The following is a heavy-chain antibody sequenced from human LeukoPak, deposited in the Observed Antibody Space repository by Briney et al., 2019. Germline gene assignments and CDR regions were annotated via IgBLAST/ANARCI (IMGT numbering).Heavy chain of an antibody. Sequence: SETLSLTCTVSGGSISSSSYYWGWIRQPPGKGLEWIGSIYYSGITYYNPSLKSRVTISVDTSKNQFSLKLSSVTAADTAVYYCARVRGYIDYWGQGTLVTVSS. V-gene: IGHV4-39*07. CDR1: GGSISSSSYY. J-gene: IGHJ4*02. CDR2: IYYSGIT. CDR3: ARVRGYIDY.